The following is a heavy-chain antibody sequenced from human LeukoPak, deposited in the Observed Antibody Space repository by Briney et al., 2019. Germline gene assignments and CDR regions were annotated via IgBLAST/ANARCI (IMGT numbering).Heavy chain of an antibody. Sequence: ASVKVSCKVSGYTLTELSMHWVRQAPGKGLEWMGGFDPEDGETIYAQKFRGRVTMTEDTSTDTAYMELSSLRSEDTAVYYCATGIAAAADSRNYWGQGTLVTVSS. CDR1: GYTLTELS. J-gene: IGHJ4*02. CDR2: FDPEDGET. V-gene: IGHV1-24*01. CDR3: ATGIAAAADSRNY. D-gene: IGHD6-13*01.